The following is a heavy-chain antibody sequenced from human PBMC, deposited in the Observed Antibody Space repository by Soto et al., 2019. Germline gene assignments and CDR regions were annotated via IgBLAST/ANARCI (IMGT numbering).Heavy chain of an antibody. Sequence: AGGSLILSCAASGFTFSSYWMHWVRQAPGKGLVWVSRINSDGSSTSYADSVKGRFTISRDNAKNTLYLQMNSLRAEDTAVYYCARVGSSNDAFDIWGQGTMVTVSS. CDR2: INSDGSST. V-gene: IGHV3-74*01. D-gene: IGHD3-10*01. J-gene: IGHJ3*02. CDR3: ARVGSSNDAFDI. CDR1: GFTFSSYW.